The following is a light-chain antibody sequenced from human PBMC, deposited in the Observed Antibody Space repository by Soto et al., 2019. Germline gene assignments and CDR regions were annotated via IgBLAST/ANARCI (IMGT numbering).Light chain of an antibody. J-gene: IGKJ1*01. CDR1: QSLVYSDGDTY. CDR3: QQYYVWPRK. Sequence: DVVMTQSPLSLPVTLGQPASISCRSSQSLVYSDGDTYLNWFQQRPGQSPRRLIYKVSNRDSGVPDRFSGSGSGTDFTLTISSLQSEDVAVYYCQQYYVWPRKLGQGTKVDIK. CDR2: KVS. V-gene: IGKV2-30*01.